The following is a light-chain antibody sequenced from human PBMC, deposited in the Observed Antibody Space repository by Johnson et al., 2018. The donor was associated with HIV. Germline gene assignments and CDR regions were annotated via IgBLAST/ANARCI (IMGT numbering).Light chain of an antibody. CDR2: DNN. Sequence: QSVLTQPPSVSAAPGQKVTISCSGSSSNIGNNYVSWYQHLPGTAPKLLIYDNNERPSGIPDRFSGSMSGTSATLGITGLQTGDDADYYCGTWDSSLSALYVFGTGTKVTVL. V-gene: IGLV1-51*01. CDR1: SSNIGNNY. J-gene: IGLJ1*01. CDR3: GTWDSSLSALYV.